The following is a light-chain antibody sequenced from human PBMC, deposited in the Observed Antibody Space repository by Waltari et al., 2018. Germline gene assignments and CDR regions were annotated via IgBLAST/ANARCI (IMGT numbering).Light chain of an antibody. Sequence: DIQMTQSPSSLCASVGDRVTITCQASQDISNYLNWYQQKPGKAPKLLIYDASNLETGVPSRFSGSGSGTDFTFTISSLQPEDIATYYCQQYDNLPTWTFGQGTKVEIK. CDR2: DAS. J-gene: IGKJ1*01. CDR3: QQYDNLPTWT. CDR1: QDISNY. V-gene: IGKV1-33*01.